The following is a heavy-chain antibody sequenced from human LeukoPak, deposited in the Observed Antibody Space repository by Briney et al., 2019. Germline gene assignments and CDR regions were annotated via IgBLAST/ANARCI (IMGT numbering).Heavy chain of an antibody. Sequence: PSETLSLTCTVSGGSISSYYWSWIRQPPGKGLEWIGYIYYSGSTNYNPSLKSRVTISVDTSKNQFSLKLSSVTAADTAVYYCARHDIVVVPAALFDYWGQGTLVTVSS. J-gene: IGHJ4*02. CDR2: IYYSGST. CDR1: GGSISSYY. V-gene: IGHV4-59*08. CDR3: ARHDIVVVPAALFDY. D-gene: IGHD2-2*01.